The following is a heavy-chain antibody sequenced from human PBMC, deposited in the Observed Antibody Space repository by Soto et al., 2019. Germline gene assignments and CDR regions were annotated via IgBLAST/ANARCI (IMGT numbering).Heavy chain of an antibody. D-gene: IGHD4-17*01. J-gene: IGHJ4*02. CDR3: AHTDCGLYCTPQDYGLN. CDR1: GFSLSTSGVG. V-gene: IGHV2-5*02. CDR2: IYWDDAK. Sequence: QITLKESGPTLVKPTQTLTLTCTFSGFSLSTSGVGVGWIRQPPGKALEWLALIYWDDAKRYSPSLKSRLTITKETSKNQVVLTMTNMDPVDTATYYCAHTDCGLYCTPQDYGLNRGQGPLVTVSS.